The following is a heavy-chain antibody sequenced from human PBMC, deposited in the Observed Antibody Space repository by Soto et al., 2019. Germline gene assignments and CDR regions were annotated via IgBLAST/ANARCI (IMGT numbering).Heavy chain of an antibody. J-gene: IGHJ6*03. CDR3: ARGHYGSGSYFYYYYMDV. D-gene: IGHD3-10*01. CDR1: GYTFTSYD. V-gene: IGHV1-8*01. CDR2: MNPNSGNT. Sequence: QVQLVQSGAEVKKPGASVKVSCKASGYTFTSYDINWVRQATGQGLEWMGWMNPNSGNTGYAQKFQGRVTMTRNTSISTAYMELSSLRSEDTAVYYCARGHYGSGSYFYYYYMDVWGKGTTVTVSS.